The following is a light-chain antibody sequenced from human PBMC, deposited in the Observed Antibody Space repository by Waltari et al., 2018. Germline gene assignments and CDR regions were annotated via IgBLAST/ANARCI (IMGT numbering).Light chain of an antibody. CDR3: MQALPNPPT. J-gene: IGKJ1*01. V-gene: IGKV2-28*01. Sequence: DIVLTQSPLSLPVTPGEPASISCRSSRSLLHSNGYNYLGWYLQKPGQSPQLLIYLASSRASRVPDRVSGSGSDTDFKLKIRRVEAEDVGVYYWMQALPNPPTFGQGTKVEIK. CDR2: LAS. CDR1: RSLLHSNGYNY.